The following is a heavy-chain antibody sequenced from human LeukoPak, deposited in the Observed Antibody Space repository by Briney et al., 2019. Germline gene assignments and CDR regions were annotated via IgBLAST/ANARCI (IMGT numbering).Heavy chain of an antibody. CDR2: INWNGGST. J-gene: IGHJ6*03. V-gene: IGHV3-20*04. CDR3: ARENIAARPRYYYYYMDV. D-gene: IGHD6-6*01. Sequence: GGSLRLSCAASGFTFDDYGMSWVRQAPGKGLEWVSGINWNGGSTGYADSVKGRFTISRDNAKNSLYLQMNSLRAEDTALYYCARENIAARPRYYYYYMDVWGKGTTVTVSS. CDR1: GFTFDDYG.